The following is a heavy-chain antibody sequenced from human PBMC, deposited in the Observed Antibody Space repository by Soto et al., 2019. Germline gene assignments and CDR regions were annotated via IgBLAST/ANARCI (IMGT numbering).Heavy chain of an antibody. J-gene: IGHJ5*02. V-gene: IGHV1-18*01. CDR3: DILVGPTASDNWFDP. D-gene: IGHD1-26*01. CDR2: VSGYNGHT. CDR1: GYTFFSYG. Sequence: QVKLEQSGAEVKKPGASVKVSCKASGYTFFSYGITWVRQAPGQCLEWMGWVSGYNGHTNYAQKFQGRVTMTRDISTTTAYMELRNLSSNDTAVYYCDILVGPTASDNWFDPWGQGTLVTVCS.